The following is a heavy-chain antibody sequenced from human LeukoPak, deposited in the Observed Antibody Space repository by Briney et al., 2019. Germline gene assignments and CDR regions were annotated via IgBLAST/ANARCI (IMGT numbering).Heavy chain of an antibody. Sequence: GGALRLSCVASAFTVSTNYMIWVRQAPGKGLELVSLIYGDCSTYYADSVKGRVTISRDNSKNTACLQMNSLRAEDTPLYYCARINYRAFSIWGQGTMVTVSS. CDR3: ARINYRAFSI. J-gene: IGHJ3*02. V-gene: IGHV3-66*01. CDR1: AFTVSTNY. D-gene: IGHD4-11*01. CDR2: IYGDCST.